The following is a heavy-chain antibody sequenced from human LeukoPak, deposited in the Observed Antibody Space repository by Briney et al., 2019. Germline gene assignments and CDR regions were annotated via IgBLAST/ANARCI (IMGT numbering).Heavy chain of an antibody. Sequence: GGSLRLSCTASGFIFSGSWMAWIRQAPGKGLEWVAITKKDGSEKYYVDSMKGRFTISRDNAKNSLFLQMNSLRAEDTAIYYCTTDTWYSAGHWGQGTLVTVSS. V-gene: IGHV3-7*03. CDR2: TKKDGSEK. CDR1: GFIFSGSW. CDR3: TTDTWYSAGH. J-gene: IGHJ4*02. D-gene: IGHD2-15*01.